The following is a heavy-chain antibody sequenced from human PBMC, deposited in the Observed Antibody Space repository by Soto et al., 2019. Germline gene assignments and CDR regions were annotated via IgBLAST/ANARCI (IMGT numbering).Heavy chain of an antibody. V-gene: IGHV3-21*01. J-gene: IGHJ1*01. CDR2: ISSSSSYI. D-gene: IGHD2-2*01. CDR1: GFTFSSYS. CDR3: ARDPAKICSSTSCYFQH. Sequence: GGSLRLSCAASGFTFSSYSMNWVRQAPGKGLEWVSSISSSSSYIYYADSVKGRFTISRDNAKNSLYLQMNSLRAEDTAVYYCARDPAKICSSTSCYFQHWGQGTLVTVSS.